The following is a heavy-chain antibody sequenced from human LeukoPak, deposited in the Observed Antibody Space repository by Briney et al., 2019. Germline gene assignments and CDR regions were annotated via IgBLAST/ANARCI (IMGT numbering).Heavy chain of an antibody. CDR2: INAGNGNT. Sequence: GASVKVSCKASGYTFTSYAMHWVRQAPGQRLEWMGWINAGNGNTKYSQKFQGRVTITRDTSASTAYMELSSLRSEDTAVYYCARVGCSGGSCDYYYYYGMDVWGQGTTVTVSS. CDR3: ARVGCSGGSCDYYYYYGMDV. V-gene: IGHV1-3*01. J-gene: IGHJ6*02. CDR1: GYTFTSYA. D-gene: IGHD2-15*01.